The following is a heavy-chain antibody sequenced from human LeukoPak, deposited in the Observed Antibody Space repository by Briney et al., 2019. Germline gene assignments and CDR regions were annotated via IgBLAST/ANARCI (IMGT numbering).Heavy chain of an antibody. Sequence: NPSETLSLTCTVSGDSISRSSDYWGWIRQPPGKGLEWIGSISYSGSTYYNTSLKSRVTISVDTSKNQFSLNLSSVTATDTAVYYCARIGAVSAHFFDYWGQGTLVTVSS. CDR3: ARIGAVSAHFFDY. J-gene: IGHJ4*02. V-gene: IGHV4-39*07. CDR2: ISYSGST. D-gene: IGHD3-3*01. CDR1: GDSISRSSDY.